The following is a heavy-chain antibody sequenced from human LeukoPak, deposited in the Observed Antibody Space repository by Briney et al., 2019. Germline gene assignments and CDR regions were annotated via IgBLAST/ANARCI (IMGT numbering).Heavy chain of an antibody. D-gene: IGHD2-2*02. J-gene: IGHJ4*02. CDR2: ISGTGGST. CDR3: ARGPIPDY. V-gene: IGHV3-23*01. Sequence: GGSLRLSCAASGFTFSTYAMTWVRQAPGKGLEWVSLISGTGGSTYYADSVKGRFTISRDNSKNTLYLQMNSLRAEDTAVYYCARGPIPDYWGQGTLVTVSS. CDR1: GFTFSTYA.